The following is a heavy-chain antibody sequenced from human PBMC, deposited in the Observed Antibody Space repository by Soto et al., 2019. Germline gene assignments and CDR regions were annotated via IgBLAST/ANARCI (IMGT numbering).Heavy chain of an antibody. CDR3: AKTRSNQITMVRGVIIKLAFDI. CDR2: ISGSGGST. Sequence: PGGSLRLSCAASGFTFSSYAMSWVRQAPGKGLEWVSAISGSGGSTYYADSVKGRFTISRDNSKNTLYLQMNSLRAEDTAVYYCAKTRSNQITMVRGVIIKLAFDIWGQGTMVTVSS. D-gene: IGHD3-10*01. CDR1: GFTFSSYA. J-gene: IGHJ3*02. V-gene: IGHV3-23*01.